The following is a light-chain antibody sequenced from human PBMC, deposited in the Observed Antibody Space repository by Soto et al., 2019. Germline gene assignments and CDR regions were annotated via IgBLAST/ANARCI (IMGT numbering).Light chain of an antibody. CDR1: QGISSY. J-gene: IGKJ4*01. CDR2: AAS. Sequence: AIRMTQSPSSLSASTGDRVTITCRASQGISSYLAWYQQKPGKAPKLLIYAASTLQSGVPSRFSGSVSWTDFTLTIICLQSEDFATYFCQQYYSYPITFCGGTKVDIK. V-gene: IGKV1-8*01. CDR3: QQYYSYPIT.